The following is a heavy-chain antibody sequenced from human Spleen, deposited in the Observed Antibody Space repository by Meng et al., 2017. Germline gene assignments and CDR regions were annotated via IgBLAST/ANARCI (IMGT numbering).Heavy chain of an antibody. CDR2: ITGSDGRT. Sequence: GESLKISCAASGSTFSSYVMSWVRQAPGKGLEWVSSITGSDGRTYYADSVKGRLTISRDNSKNTLYLQMNSLRAEDTAVYYCAKVPPYDRRTHWYFDLWGRGTLVTVSS. CDR1: GSTFSSYV. J-gene: IGHJ2*01. V-gene: IGHV3-23*01. CDR3: AKVPPYDRRTHWYFDL. D-gene: IGHD3-22*01.